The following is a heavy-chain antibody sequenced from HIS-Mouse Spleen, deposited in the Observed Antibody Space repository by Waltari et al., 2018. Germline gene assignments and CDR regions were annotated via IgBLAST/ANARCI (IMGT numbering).Heavy chain of an antibody. CDR3: ARDFHDFWSGYYGGDKKHDAFDI. D-gene: IGHD3-3*01. CDR1: GGSISSYY. CDR2: IYTSGSP. Sequence: QVQLQESGPGLVKPSETLSLTCTVSGGSISSYYWSWIRQPAGKGLEWIGRIYTSGSPNHNPSLKSRVTMSVDTSKNQFSLKLSSVTAADTAVYYCARDFHDFWSGYYGGDKKHDAFDIWGQGTMVTVSS. V-gene: IGHV4-4*07. J-gene: IGHJ3*02.